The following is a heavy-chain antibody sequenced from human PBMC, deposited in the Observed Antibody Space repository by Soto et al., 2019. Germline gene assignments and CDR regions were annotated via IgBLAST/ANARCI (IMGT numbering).Heavy chain of an antibody. CDR2: IGTAGDT. CDR3: AREYYYGSGTRAYGMDV. J-gene: IGHJ6*02. Sequence: GGSLRLSCAASGFTFSSYDMHWVRQATGKGLEWVSAIGTAGDTYYPGSVKGRFTISRENAKNSLYLQMNSLRAGDTAAYYCAREYYYGSGTRAYGMDVWGQGTTVTVSS. V-gene: IGHV3-13*01. D-gene: IGHD3-10*01. CDR1: GFTFSSYD.